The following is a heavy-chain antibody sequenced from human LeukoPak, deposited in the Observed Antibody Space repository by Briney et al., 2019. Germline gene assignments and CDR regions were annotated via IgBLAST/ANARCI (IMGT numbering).Heavy chain of an antibody. CDR2: IYHSGST. Sequence: SETLSLTCTVSGYSISSVYDWGWIRQPPGKGLEWIGSIYHSGSTYYNPSLKSRLTISLDTSKNQFSLKLSSVTAADTAVYYCATRGPYYFDYWGQGTLVTVSS. CDR3: ATRGPYYFDY. J-gene: IGHJ4*02. CDR1: GYSISSVYD. V-gene: IGHV4-38-2*02.